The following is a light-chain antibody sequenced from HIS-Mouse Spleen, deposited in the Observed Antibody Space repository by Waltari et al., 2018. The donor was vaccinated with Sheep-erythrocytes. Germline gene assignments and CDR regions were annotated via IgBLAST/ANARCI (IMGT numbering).Light chain of an antibody. CDR3: LQHDNFPYT. J-gene: IGKJ2*01. V-gene: IGKV5-2*01. CDR2: VSS. CDR1: QDIDDN. Sequence: TTLRQYPAFMSATTGGNDNISSKASQDIDDNMNWYQQKPGKACIFIIQVSSTLVPKCPPRISGSEYITDFTLTINNIESEYTAYYFYLQHDNFPYTFGQGTKLEIK.